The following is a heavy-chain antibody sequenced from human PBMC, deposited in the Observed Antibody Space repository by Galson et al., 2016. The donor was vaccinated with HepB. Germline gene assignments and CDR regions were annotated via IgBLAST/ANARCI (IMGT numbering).Heavy chain of an antibody. CDR2: IYYSGTT. Sequence: SETLSLTCTVSGDSVSTTNYLWDWIRQPPGKGLEWIGSIYYSGTTYYNPSPKSRVAISIDMSKNQFSLNLRSVTAADTAVYYCARPVMGVIRGLEGYYYGMDVWGQGTTVTVSS. CDR1: GDSVSTTNYL. J-gene: IGHJ6*02. D-gene: IGHD3-10*01. V-gene: IGHV4-39*07. CDR3: ARPVMGVIRGLEGYYYGMDV.